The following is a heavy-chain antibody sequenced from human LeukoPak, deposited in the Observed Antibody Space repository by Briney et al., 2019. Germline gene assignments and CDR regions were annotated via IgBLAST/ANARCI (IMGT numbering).Heavy chain of an antibody. CDR2: INPSGGNT. V-gene: IGHV1-46*01. Sequence: GESLKISCKGSGYTFTSYYLQWVRQAPGQGLEWMGIINPSGGNTSYAQKFQGRVTMTRDMSTSTVYMELSSLRSEDTAVYYCARDQGYDSSGYYYYQFDYWGQGTLVTVSS. J-gene: IGHJ4*02. D-gene: IGHD3-22*01. CDR3: ARDQGYDSSGYYYYQFDY. CDR1: GYTFTSYY.